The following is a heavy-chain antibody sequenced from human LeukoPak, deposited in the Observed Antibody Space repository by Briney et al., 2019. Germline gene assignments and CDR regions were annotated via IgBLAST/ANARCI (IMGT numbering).Heavy chain of an antibody. CDR2: IIPILGIA. CDR3: ARDSSSWYIRDWFDP. J-gene: IGHJ5*02. CDR1: GGTFSSYA. V-gene: IGHV1-69*04. D-gene: IGHD6-13*01. Sequence: ASVKVSCKASGGTFSSYAISWVRQAPGQGLEWMGRIIPILGIANYAQKFQGRVTITADKSTSTAYMELSSLRSEDTAVYYCARDSSSWYIRDWFDPWGQGTLVTVSS.